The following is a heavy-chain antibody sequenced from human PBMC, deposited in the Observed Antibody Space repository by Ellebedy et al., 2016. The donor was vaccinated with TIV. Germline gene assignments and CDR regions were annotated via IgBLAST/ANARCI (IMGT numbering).Heavy chain of an antibody. J-gene: IGHJ4*02. CDR1: GASINNYL. CDR2: LHLNGDT. D-gene: IGHD3-10*01. CDR3: ARDFTTIRGVMNPFDY. Sequence: SETLSLTXTVSGASINNYLWGWIRQPAGKGLEWIGRLHLNGDTEFNPSLKSRITMSVDTSKNQFSLKLSSVTAADTAVYYCARDFTTIRGVMNPFDYWGQGILVTVSS. V-gene: IGHV4-4*07.